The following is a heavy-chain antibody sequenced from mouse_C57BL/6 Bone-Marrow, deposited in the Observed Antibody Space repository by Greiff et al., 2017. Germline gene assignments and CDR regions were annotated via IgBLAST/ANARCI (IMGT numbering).Heavy chain of an antibody. CDR2: IYPRSGNT. Sequence: VQLQQSGAELARPGASVKLSCKASGYTFTSFGISWVKQRTGQGLEWIGEIYPRSGNTYYNEKFKGKATLTADKSSSTAYMELRSLTSEDSAVYFCALLPFLPWFAYWGQGTLVTVSA. CDR1: GYTFTSFG. D-gene: IGHD2-1*01. J-gene: IGHJ3*01. V-gene: IGHV1-81*01. CDR3: ALLPFLPWFAY.